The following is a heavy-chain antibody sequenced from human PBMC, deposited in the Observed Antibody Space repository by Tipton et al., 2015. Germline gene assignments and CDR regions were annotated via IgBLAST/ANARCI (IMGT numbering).Heavy chain of an antibody. CDR1: GYTFTSSD. J-gene: IGHJ4*02. Sequence: QLVQSGAEVKKPGASVKVSCKASGYTFTSSDINWVRQATGQGLEWMGWMKPDSGNTGYAHKFQGRFTMTRNTSISTAYTELSSLRSEDTAVYYCARERRGSGFSSAIDYWGQGTLVTVSS. V-gene: IGHV1-8*01. D-gene: IGHD3-22*01. CDR3: ARERRGSGFSSAIDY. CDR2: MKPDSGNT.